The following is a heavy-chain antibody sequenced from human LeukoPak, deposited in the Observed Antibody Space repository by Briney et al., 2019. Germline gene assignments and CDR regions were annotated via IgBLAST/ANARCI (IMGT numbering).Heavy chain of an antibody. V-gene: IGHV1-2*02. CDR3: ASGSSRDYYDSSGYCTDY. CDR1: GYTFTGYY. J-gene: IGHJ4*02. Sequence: GASVKVSCKASGYTFTGYYMHWVRQAPGQGLEWMGWINPNSGGTNYAQKFQGRVTMTRDTSISTAYMELSRLRSDDTAVYYCASGSSRDYYDSSGYCTDYWGQGTLVTVSS. CDR2: INPNSGGT. D-gene: IGHD3-22*01.